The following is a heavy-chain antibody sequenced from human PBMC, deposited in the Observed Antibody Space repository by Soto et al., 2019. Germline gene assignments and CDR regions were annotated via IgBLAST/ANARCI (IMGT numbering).Heavy chain of an antibody. Sequence: GGSLRLSCAASGFTFSSYGMHWVRQAPGKGLEWVAVISYDGSNKYYADSVEGRFTISRDNSKNTLYLQMNSLRAEDTAVYYCAAEGSYGSGSYLDDDYWGQGTLVTVSS. CDR2: ISYDGSNK. CDR3: AAEGSYGSGSYLDDDY. CDR1: GFTFSSYG. J-gene: IGHJ4*02. D-gene: IGHD3-10*01. V-gene: IGHV3-30*03.